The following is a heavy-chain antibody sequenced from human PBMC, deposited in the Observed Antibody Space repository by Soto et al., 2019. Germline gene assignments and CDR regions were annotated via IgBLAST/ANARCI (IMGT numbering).Heavy chain of an antibody. CDR1: SESLSGYY. D-gene: IGHD1-26*01. CDR3: GGARGRLVGFDY. Sequence: QVQLQQWGAGLLKPSETLSLTCAVNSESLSGYYWSWIRQSPGKGLEWIGEIDGSGNTNYSPSLRCRVAMSVDTPKHHFSLNLNAVSAADTAAYYCGGARGRLVGFDYWGQGTLVTVSS. J-gene: IGHJ4*02. V-gene: IGHV4-34*01. CDR2: IDGSGNT.